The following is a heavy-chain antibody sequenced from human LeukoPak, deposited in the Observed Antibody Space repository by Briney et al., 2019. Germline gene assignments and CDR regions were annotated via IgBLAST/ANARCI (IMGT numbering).Heavy chain of an antibody. Sequence: GGSLRLSCAASGFTFSSYAMSWVRQAPGKGLEWVSSISSSGSYIYYADSVKGRFTISRDNAKNSLYLQMNSLRAEDTAVYYCASLPYDSSGYSPYWGQGTLVTVSS. CDR1: GFTFSSYA. D-gene: IGHD3-22*01. V-gene: IGHV3-21*01. CDR2: ISSSGSYI. J-gene: IGHJ4*02. CDR3: ASLPYDSSGYSPY.